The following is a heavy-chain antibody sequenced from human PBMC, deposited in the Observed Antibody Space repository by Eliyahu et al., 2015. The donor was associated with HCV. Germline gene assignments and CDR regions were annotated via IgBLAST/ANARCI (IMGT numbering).Heavy chain of an antibody. CDR3: TTRLTVTTLEEVMS. Sequence: EVQLVESGGGLVKPGGSLRLSCAXSGFXFSNAWMSWVRQAPGKGLEWVGRIKSKTDGGTTDYAAPVKGRFTISRDDSKNTLYLQMNSLKTEDTAVYYCTTRLTVTTLEEVMSWGQGTLVTVSS. J-gene: IGHJ4*02. V-gene: IGHV3-15*01. D-gene: IGHD4-17*01. CDR1: GFXFSNAW. CDR2: IKSKTDGGTT.